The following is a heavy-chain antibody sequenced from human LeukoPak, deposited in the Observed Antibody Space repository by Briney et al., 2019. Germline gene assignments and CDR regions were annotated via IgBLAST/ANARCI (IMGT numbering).Heavy chain of an antibody. Sequence: SETLSLTCTVPGGSMSGYYWSWIRQPPGKGLEWIGYIHYSGSTNDRPSLKSRVTISVDMSKNQFSLKPSSVTAADTAMYYCARADSNDYYGYQTNWFDPWGQGTLVTVSS. J-gene: IGHJ5*02. CDR1: GGSMSGYY. D-gene: IGHD3-22*01. CDR3: ARADSNDYYGYQTNWFDP. V-gene: IGHV4-59*01. CDR2: IHYSGST.